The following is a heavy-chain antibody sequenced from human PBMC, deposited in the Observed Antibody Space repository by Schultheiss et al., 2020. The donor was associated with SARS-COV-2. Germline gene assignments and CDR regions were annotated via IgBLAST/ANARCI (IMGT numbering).Heavy chain of an antibody. CDR2: ISSSSSYI. CDR3: ASPASRDGYKIHAFDI. CDR1: GFTFSSYS. D-gene: IGHD5-24*01. Sequence: GESLKISCAASGFTFSSYSMNWVRQAPGKGLEWVSSISSSSSYIYYADSVKGRFTISRDNAKNSLYLQMNSLRAEDTAVYYCASPASRDGYKIHAFDIWGQGTMVTV. J-gene: IGHJ3*02. V-gene: IGHV3-21*01.